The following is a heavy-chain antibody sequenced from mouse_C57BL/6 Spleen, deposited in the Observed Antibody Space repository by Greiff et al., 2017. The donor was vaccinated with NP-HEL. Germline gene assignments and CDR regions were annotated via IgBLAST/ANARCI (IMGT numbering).Heavy chain of an antibody. CDR2: IDPSDSET. CDR1: GYTFTSYW. Sequence: QVQLQQPGAELVRPGSSVKLSCKASGYTFTSYWMHWVKQRPIQGLEWIGNIDPSDSETHYNQKFKDKATLTVDKSSSTAYMQLSSLTSEDSAVYYCARGNYGNYNYAMGDWGKGTSVTVSS. D-gene: IGHD2-1*01. J-gene: IGHJ4*01. V-gene: IGHV1-52*01. CDR3: ARGNYGNYNYAMGD.